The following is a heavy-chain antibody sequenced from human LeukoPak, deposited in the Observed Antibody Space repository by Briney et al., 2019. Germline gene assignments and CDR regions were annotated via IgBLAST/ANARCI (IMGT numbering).Heavy chain of an antibody. V-gene: IGHV4-38-2*02. CDR1: GFSISNDYF. J-gene: IGHJ4*02. D-gene: IGHD2-2*02. CDR3: VRDIGQLRYDY. Sequence: SETLSLNCAVSGFSISNDYFWGWIRQPPGKGLESIGTISHSGTTFYKPSLKTRITISLDTSKNQFSLKMSSVTAADTAVYYCVRDIGQLRYDYWGQGTLVTVSS. CDR2: ISHSGTT.